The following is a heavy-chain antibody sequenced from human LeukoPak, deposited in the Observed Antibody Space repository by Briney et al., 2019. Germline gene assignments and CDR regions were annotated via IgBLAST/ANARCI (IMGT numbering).Heavy chain of an antibody. V-gene: IGHV4-4*07. D-gene: IGHD4-11*01. CDR1: GGSINVPH. CDR2: IYTSAST. CDR3: ARGAVADLNYFDP. J-gene: IGHJ5*02. Sequence: SETLSLTCTVSGGSINVPHWNCIRQSPGKGLEWIRRIYTSASTKYNPSLKSRVTIAIDKSKDQFSLKVISVTAADTAVYYCARGAVADLNYFDPWGQGSLVIVSS.